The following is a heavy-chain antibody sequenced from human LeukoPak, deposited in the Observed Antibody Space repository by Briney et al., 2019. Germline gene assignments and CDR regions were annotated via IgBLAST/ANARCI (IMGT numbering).Heavy chain of an antibody. CDR3: ASSFYDILTGYPGARDY. V-gene: IGHV1-69*04. D-gene: IGHD3-9*01. Sequence: ASVKVSCKASGGTFSSYAISWVRQAPGQGLEWMGRIIPILGIANYAQKFKGRVTITADKSTSTAYMELSSLRSEDTAVYYCASSFYDILTGYPGARDYWGQGTLVTVSS. J-gene: IGHJ4*02. CDR1: GGTFSSYA. CDR2: IIPILGIA.